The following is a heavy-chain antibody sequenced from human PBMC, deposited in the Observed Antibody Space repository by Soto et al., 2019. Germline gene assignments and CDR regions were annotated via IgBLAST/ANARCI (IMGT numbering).Heavy chain of an antibody. J-gene: IGHJ4*02. CDR2: IRSKTYGATI. Sequence: GGSLRLSCTASGFTFRDHAMSWVRQTPGIGLECVGFIRSKTYGATIEYAASVKGRFTISRDDSKSTVYLQMNSLRAEDTAVYYCARTMYSSLEYYFDYWGQGTLVTVSS. D-gene: IGHD6-13*01. CDR3: ARTMYSSLEYYFDY. V-gene: IGHV3-49*04. CDR1: GFTFRDHA.